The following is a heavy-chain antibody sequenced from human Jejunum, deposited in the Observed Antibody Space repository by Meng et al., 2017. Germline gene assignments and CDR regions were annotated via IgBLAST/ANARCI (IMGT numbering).Heavy chain of an antibody. CDR2: ISAGGTST. V-gene: IGHV3-48*03. CDR3: ARESADDAFDI. Sequence: GGSLRLSCAVSGFTFSTYEMNWVRQPQGKGLEWVSYISAGGTSTYYADSVKGRFTISRDSVKNSLYLQMNSLRAEDTAVYYCARESADDAFDIWGQGTMVTVSS. CDR1: GFTFSTYE. J-gene: IGHJ3*02.